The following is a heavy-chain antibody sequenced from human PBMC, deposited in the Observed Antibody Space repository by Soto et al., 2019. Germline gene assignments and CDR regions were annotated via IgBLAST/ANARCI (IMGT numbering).Heavy chain of an antibody. CDR2: IYYSGST. CDR1: GGSISSYY. D-gene: IGHD1-26*01. CDR3: ARASIVGATISAFDI. V-gene: IGHV4-59*01. J-gene: IGHJ3*02. Sequence: SETLSLTCTVSGGSISSYYWSWIRQPPGKGLEWIGYIYYSGSTNYNPSLKSRVTISVDTSKNQFSLKLSSVTAADTAVYYCARASIVGATISAFDIWGQGTMVT.